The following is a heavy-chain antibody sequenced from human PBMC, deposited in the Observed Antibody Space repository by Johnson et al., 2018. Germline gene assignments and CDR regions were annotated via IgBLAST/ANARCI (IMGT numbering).Heavy chain of an antibody. Sequence: QVQLVESGAEVKKPGASVKVSCKASGYTFTSYYMHWVRQAPGQGLEWMGIINPSGGSTSYAQKFQGRVTMTRDTSTSTVYMELSSLRSEDTAVYYCARDSENYYDSSGYYFGAFDIWGQGTMVTVSS. V-gene: IGHV1-46*01. CDR3: ARDSENYYDSSGYYFGAFDI. CDR1: GYTFTSYY. J-gene: IGHJ3*02. D-gene: IGHD3-22*01. CDR2: INPSGGST.